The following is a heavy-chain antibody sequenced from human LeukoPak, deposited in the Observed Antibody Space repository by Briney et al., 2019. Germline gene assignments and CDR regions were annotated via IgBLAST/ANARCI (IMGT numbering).Heavy chain of an antibody. J-gene: IGHJ5*02. Sequence: SETLSLTCTVSGGSISSSSYYWGWIRQPAGKGQEWIGRIYTSGSTNYNPSLKSRVSISVDMSKNQFSLKLSSVTAADTAVYYCARDKGGFLYFGEYDPWGQGTLVTVSS. V-gene: IGHV4-61*02. D-gene: IGHD3-10*01. CDR1: GGSISSSSYY. CDR2: IYTSGST. CDR3: ARDKGGFLYFGEYDP.